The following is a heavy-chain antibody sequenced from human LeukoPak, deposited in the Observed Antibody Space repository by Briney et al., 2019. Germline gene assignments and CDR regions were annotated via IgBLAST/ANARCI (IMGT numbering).Heavy chain of an antibody. D-gene: IGHD3-3*01. V-gene: IGHV4-34*01. J-gene: IGHJ4*02. CDR2: INHSGST. CDR3: ARCRTAYYDFWSGYYNYYFDY. Sequence: SETLSLTCAVYGGSFSGYYWSWIRQPPGKGLEWIGEINHSGSTNYNPSLKSRVTISVDTSKNQFSLKLSSVTAADTAVYYCARCRTAYYDFWSGYYNYYFDYWGQGTLVTVSS. CDR1: GGSFSGYY.